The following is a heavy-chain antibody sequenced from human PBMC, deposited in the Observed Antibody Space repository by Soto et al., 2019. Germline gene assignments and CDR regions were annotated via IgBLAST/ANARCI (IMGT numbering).Heavy chain of an antibody. CDR2: IWYDGSNK. Sequence: QVQLVESGGGVVQPGRSLRLSCAASGFTFSSYGMHWLRQAPGKGLEWVAVIWYDGSNKYYADSVKGRFTISRDNSKNTLYLQMNSLRAEDTAVYYCARDADSPHVVAYYFDYWGQGTLVTVSS. D-gene: IGHD2-15*01. CDR3: ARDADSPHVVAYYFDY. CDR1: GFTFSSYG. V-gene: IGHV3-33*01. J-gene: IGHJ4*02.